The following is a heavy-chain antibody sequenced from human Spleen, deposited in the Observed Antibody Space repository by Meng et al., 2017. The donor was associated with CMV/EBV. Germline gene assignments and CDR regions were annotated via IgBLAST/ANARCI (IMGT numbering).Heavy chain of an antibody. J-gene: IGHJ3*02. CDR2: ISSSSSYI. V-gene: IGHV3-21*01. CDR1: GFTFSSYW. Sequence: GGSLRLSCAASGFTFSSYWMHWVRQTPGKGLEWVSSISSSSSYIYYADSVKGRFTISRDNAKNSLYLQMNRLTAEDTAVYYCAREGGNEGYCSSTRCQYGNDAFDIWGQGTMVTVSS. D-gene: IGHD2-2*01. CDR3: AREGGNEGYCSSTRCQYGNDAFDI.